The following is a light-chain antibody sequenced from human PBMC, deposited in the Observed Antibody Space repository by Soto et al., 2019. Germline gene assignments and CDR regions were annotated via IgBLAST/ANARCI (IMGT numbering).Light chain of an antibody. V-gene: IGKV3-11*01. Sequence: EIVLTQSPATLSLSPGERATLSCRASQSVNFYLAWYQQKPGRAPRLLIYDASNRATDIPARFSGSGSGTDFTLTISALEPEDFAVYDCQHRTTWPGTFGQGTRLEI. CDR2: DAS. J-gene: IGKJ2*01. CDR1: QSVNFY. CDR3: QHRTTWPGT.